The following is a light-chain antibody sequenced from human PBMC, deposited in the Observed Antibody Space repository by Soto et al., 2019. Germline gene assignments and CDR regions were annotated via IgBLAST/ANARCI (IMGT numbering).Light chain of an antibody. J-gene: IGKJ5*01. CDR1: QSGSSY. V-gene: IGKV3-11*01. CDR2: DAS. CDR3: QQRSNWPIT. Sequence: EIVVTQSAATLSVSPWERATLSCRASQSGSSYLAWYPQKPGQAPRLLIYDASNRATGIPARFSGSGSGTAVPLTISSLEPEDFAVYSCQQRSNWPITFGQGTRLEIK.